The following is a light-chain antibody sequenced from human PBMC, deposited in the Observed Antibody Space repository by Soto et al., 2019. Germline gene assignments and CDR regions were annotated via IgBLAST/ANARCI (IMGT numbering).Light chain of an antibody. Sequence: QSALTQPRSVSGSPGQSVTIACTGTSSDVGRYDYVSWYQQHPGEAPKLVVYDVTKRPSGVPDRFSGSKSVNTASLTISGLEAEDEDDYYCCSYAGIASYVFGTGTKLTVL. J-gene: IGLJ1*01. CDR1: SSDVGRYDY. V-gene: IGLV2-11*01. CDR2: DVT. CDR3: CSYAGIASYV.